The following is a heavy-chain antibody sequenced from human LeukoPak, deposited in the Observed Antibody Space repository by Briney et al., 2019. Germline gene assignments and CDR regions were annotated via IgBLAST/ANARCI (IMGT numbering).Heavy chain of an antibody. D-gene: IGHD6-19*01. J-gene: IGHJ4*02. CDR3: ARDKAGGVAVAGYFDY. Sequence: GGSLRLSCAASGFTFSSYGMHWVRQAPGKGLEWVAVIWYDGSNKYYADPVKGRFTISRDNSKNTLYLQMNSLRAEDTAVYYCARDKAGGVAVAGYFDYWGQGTLVTVSS. CDR1: GFTFSSYG. CDR2: IWYDGSNK. V-gene: IGHV3-33*01.